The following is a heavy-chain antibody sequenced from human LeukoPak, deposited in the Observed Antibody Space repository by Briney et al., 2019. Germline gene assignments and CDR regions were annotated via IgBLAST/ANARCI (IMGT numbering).Heavy chain of an antibody. Sequence: PGGSLRLSCAASGFTFDDYGMSWVRQAPGKGLEWVSGINWNGGSTGYADSVKGRFTISRDNAKNSLYLQMRSLRAEDTASYHCARDHYDSSGYYYWYFDLWGRGTLVTVSS. V-gene: IGHV3-20*01. CDR1: GFTFDDYG. D-gene: IGHD3-22*01. CDR3: ARDHYDSSGYYYWYFDL. J-gene: IGHJ2*01. CDR2: INWNGGST.